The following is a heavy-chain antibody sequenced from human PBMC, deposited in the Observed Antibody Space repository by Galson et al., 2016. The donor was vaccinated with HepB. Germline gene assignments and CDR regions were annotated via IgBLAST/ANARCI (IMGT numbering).Heavy chain of an antibody. CDR1: GYTFTNYY. CDR2: INPSGTST. D-gene: IGHD6-6*01. Sequence: SVKVSCKASGYTFTNYYIHWVRQAPGQGLEWVGDINPSGTSTSYAQKFQGRATVSRDTSTSTVYMELSSLRSEDTAVYYCARDLYSSSSGQEGMDIWGQGTTVTVAS. CDR3: ARDLYSSSSGQEGMDI. J-gene: IGHJ6*02. V-gene: IGHV1-46*01.